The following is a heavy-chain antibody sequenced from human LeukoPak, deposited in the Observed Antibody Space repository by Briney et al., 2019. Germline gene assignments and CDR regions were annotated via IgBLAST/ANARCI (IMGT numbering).Heavy chain of an antibody. V-gene: IGHV4-59*12. Sequence: SETLSLTCTASGGSISSYYWSWIRQPPGKGLEWIGYIYYSGSTNYNPSLKSRVTISVDTSKNQFSLKLSSVTAADTAVYYCARGPTVVTALGGDFDYWGQGTLVTVSS. D-gene: IGHD4-23*01. CDR2: IYYSGST. CDR1: GGSISSYY. J-gene: IGHJ4*02. CDR3: ARGPTVVTALGGDFDY.